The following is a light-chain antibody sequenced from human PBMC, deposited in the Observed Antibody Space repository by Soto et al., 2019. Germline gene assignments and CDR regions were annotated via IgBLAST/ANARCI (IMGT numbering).Light chain of an antibody. CDR2: GAS. J-gene: IGKJ2*01. CDR3: QQYPGYT. Sequence: EIVLTQSPGTLSLSPGERATLSCRASQSVSSSYFAWYQQKPGQAPRLLIYGASSRATGIPHRFSCSGSGTDVTLTISRLEPEALGVYYCQQYPGYTFGQGTKLEIK. V-gene: IGKV3-20*01. CDR1: QSVSSSY.